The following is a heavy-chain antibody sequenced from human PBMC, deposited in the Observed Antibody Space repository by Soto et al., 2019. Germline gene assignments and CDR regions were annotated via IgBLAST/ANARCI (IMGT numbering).Heavy chain of an antibody. J-gene: IGHJ4*02. CDR2: ISPYNGNT. V-gene: IGHV1-18*01. D-gene: IGHD6-6*01. CDR3: ARDPQYCTSPRVFDY. Sequence: QFQLLQSGAEVKKPGASVRVSCKASGYSFTRFGISWVRQAPGQGLEWVGRISPYNGNTKYAQKLEGRVTVSTDTSTSTAYMELRSLRSDDTAVYYCARDPQYCTSPRVFDYWGQGTLLTVSS. CDR1: GYSFTRFG.